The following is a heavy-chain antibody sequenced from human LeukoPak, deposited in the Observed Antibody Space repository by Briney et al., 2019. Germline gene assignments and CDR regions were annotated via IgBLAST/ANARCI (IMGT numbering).Heavy chain of an antibody. CDR2: IYSSGTT. D-gene: IGHD2-21*02. Sequence: GGSLRLSCAASGFTVSSNYMSWVRQAPGTGLECVSVIYSSGTTYYADSAKCRFTTSTDNSKHTLYHQLNSTRSEDTAVYYCARGRRDCGGDCYVAFDIWGQGTMVTVCS. CDR1: GFTVSSNY. J-gene: IGHJ3*02. V-gene: IGHV3-53*01. CDR3: ARGRRDCGGDCYVAFDI.